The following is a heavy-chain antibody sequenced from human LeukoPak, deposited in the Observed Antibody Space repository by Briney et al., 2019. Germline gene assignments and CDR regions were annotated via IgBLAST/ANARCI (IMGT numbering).Heavy chain of an antibody. J-gene: IGHJ4*02. CDR2: IYYSGST. V-gene: IGHV4-31*03. CDR1: GGSISSGGYY. CDR3: ARGSDIRSGSYEKVGFDY. D-gene: IGHD1-26*01. Sequence: SETLSLTCTVSGGSISSGGYYWSWIRQHPGKGLEWIGYIYYSGSTYYNPSLKSRVTISVDTSKNQFSLKLSSVTAADTAVYYCARGSDIRSGSYEKVGFDYWGQGTLVTVSS.